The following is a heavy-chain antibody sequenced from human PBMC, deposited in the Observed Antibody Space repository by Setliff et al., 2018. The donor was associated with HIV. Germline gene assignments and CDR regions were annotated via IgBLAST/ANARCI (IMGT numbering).Heavy chain of an antibody. D-gene: IGHD3-10*01. V-gene: IGHV4-39*01. Sequence: SETLSLTCTVSGASIGRRSDCWGWIRQPPGKGLEWIGSINYRGNTYYNPSLKSRAAISVDTSKNQISLKLSSVTAADTAVYYCASLDGSESPYIYYYMDVWGEGTAVTVSS. CDR3: ASLDGSESPYIYYYMDV. CDR2: INYRGNT. CDR1: GASIGRRSDC. J-gene: IGHJ6*03.